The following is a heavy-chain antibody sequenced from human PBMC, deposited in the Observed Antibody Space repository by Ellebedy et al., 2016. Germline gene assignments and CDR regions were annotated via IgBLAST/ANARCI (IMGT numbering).Heavy chain of an antibody. CDR3: AKTSGWGYGEN. V-gene: IGHV1-18*04. CDR1: GYTFTTFS. Sequence: ASVKVSXXASGYTFTTFSITWVRQVPGQGLEWMGFVNTFSGNTKFAQKFQDRVSMTTDSSTHTAYMDLRSLRSDDTAMYYCAKTSGWGYGENWGQGTLVTVSS. D-gene: IGHD3-10*01. J-gene: IGHJ4*02. CDR2: VNTFSGNT.